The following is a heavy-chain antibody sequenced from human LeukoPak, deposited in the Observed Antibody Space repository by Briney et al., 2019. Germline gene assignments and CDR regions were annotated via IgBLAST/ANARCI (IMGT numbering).Heavy chain of an antibody. CDR1: GGSISSYY. Sequence: SETLSLTCTVSGGSISSYYWSWVRQPPGKGLEWLGYIYYSGSTNYNPSLKSRVTISVDTSKNQFSLKLSSVTAADTAVYYCARNRADPYSSGRGYFDYWGQGTLVTVSS. CDR2: IYYSGST. CDR3: ARNRADPYSSGRGYFDY. J-gene: IGHJ4*02. D-gene: IGHD6-19*01. V-gene: IGHV4-59*08.